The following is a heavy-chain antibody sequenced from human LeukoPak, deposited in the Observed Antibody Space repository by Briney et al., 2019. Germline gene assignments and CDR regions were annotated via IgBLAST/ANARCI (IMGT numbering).Heavy chain of an antibody. CDR1: GFTFSSYS. V-gene: IGHV3-21*01. CDR3: ARDHPAYYFDY. J-gene: IGHJ4*02. CDR2: ISSSSSYI. D-gene: IGHD2-2*01. Sequence: GGSLRLSCAASGFTFSSYSMNWFRQAPGKGLEWVSSISSSSSYIYYADSVKGRFTISRDNAKNSLYLQMNSLRAEDTAVYYCARDHPAYYFDYWGQGTLVTVSS.